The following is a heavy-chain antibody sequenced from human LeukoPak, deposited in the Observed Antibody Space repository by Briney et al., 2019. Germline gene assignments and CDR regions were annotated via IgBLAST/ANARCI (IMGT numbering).Heavy chain of an antibody. J-gene: IGHJ3*02. Sequence: SETLSLTCAVYGGSFSGYYWSSIRQPPGKGLEWIGEINHSGSTNYNPSLKSRVTISVDTSKNQFSLKLSSVTAADTAVYYCARAPSAFDIWGQGTMVTVSS. CDR3: ARAPSAFDI. CDR2: INHSGST. V-gene: IGHV4-34*01. CDR1: GGSFSGYY.